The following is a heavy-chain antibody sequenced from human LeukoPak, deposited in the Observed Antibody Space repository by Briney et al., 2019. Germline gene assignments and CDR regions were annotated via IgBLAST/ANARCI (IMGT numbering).Heavy chain of an antibody. CDR2: TYYWSKWYN. D-gene: IGHD1-14*01. CDR1: GDSVSSNRAA. Sequence: SQTLSLTCVISGDSVSSNRAAWNWIRQSPSRGLEWLGRTYYWSKWYNDYAVSVKSRITINPDTSKNQFSLKLSSVTAADTAVYYCARREPGPYWYFDVWGRGTLVTVSS. V-gene: IGHV6-1*01. CDR3: ARREPGPYWYFDV. J-gene: IGHJ2*01.